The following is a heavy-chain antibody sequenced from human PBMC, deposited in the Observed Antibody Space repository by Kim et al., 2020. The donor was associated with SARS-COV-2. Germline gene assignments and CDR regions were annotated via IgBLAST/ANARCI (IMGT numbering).Heavy chain of an antibody. CDR3: ARDLPGLDYYDSSGYSIFDY. CDR1: GFTFSSYS. CDR2: ISSSSSYI. Sequence: GGSLRLSCAASGFTFSSYSMNWVRQAPGKGLEWVSSISSSSSYIYYADSVKGRFTISRDNAKNSLYLQMNSLRAEDTAVYYCARDLPGLDYYDSSGYSIFDYWGQGTLVTVSS. V-gene: IGHV3-21*01. J-gene: IGHJ4*02. D-gene: IGHD3-22*01.